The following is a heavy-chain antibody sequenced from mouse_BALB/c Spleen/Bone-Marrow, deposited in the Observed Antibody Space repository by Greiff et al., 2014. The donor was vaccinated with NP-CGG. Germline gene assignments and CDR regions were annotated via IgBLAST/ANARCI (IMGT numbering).Heavy chain of an antibody. CDR3: ANGVDY. Sequence: QVQLKESGPELVKPGASVKMSCKASGYTFTDYVISWVKQRTGQGLEWIGEIYPGSGSTYYNEKFKGKATLTAGKSSNTAYMQLSSLTSEDSAAYFCANGVDYWGQGTTLTVSS. CDR2: IYPGSGST. V-gene: IGHV1-77*01. CDR1: GYTFTDYV. J-gene: IGHJ2*01.